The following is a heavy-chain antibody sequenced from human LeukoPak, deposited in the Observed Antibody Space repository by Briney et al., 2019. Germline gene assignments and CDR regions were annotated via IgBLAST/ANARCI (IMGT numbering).Heavy chain of an antibody. J-gene: IGHJ4*02. CDR3: ARQLPTAAADTRGYFDY. Sequence: PSETLSLTCTVSGGSISIISSSTYYWGWIRQTPGKGLEWIGSLYYGENSHYNPSLKSRATLSVDTSNNQFSLKLTSVTVADAAVYFCARQLPTAAADTRGYFDYWGQGTVVTVSS. CDR1: GGSISIISSSTYY. V-gene: IGHV4-39*01. CDR2: LYYGENS. D-gene: IGHD6-25*01.